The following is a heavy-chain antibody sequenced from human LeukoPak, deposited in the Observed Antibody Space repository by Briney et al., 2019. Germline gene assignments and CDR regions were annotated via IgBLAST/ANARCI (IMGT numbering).Heavy chain of an antibody. J-gene: IGHJ5*02. CDR1: GFTFSNAW. D-gene: IGHD3-22*01. CDR2: IRSNSDGGTI. V-gene: IGHV3-15*07. CDR3: ATDFYDST. Sequence: GGSLRLSCATSGFTFSNAWMNWVRRAPGKGLEWVGRIRSNSDGGTIDYAAPVKGRFTLSRDDSKTTLYLQINSLRTEDTAVYYCATDFYDSTWGQGTLVTVSS.